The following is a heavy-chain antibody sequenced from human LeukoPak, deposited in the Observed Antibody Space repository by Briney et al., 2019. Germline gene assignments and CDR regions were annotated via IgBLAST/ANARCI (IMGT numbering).Heavy chain of an antibody. Sequence: PGGSLRLSCAASGFTFSSYWMHWVRQAPGKGLVWVSRINSDGSSTSYADSVKGRFTISRDNAKNTLYLQMNSLRAEDTAVYYCARDQVYGDYWSYYYYMDVWAKGPRSPSP. D-gene: IGHD4-17*01. V-gene: IGHV3-74*01. CDR3: ARDQVYGDYWSYYYYMDV. CDR1: GFTFSSYW. J-gene: IGHJ6*03. CDR2: INSDGSST.